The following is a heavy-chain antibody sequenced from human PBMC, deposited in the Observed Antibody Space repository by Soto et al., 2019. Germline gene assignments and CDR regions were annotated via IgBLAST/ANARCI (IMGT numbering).Heavy chain of an antibody. CDR1: GFTFSSYA. V-gene: IGHV3-23*01. CDR3: AKAPVSEYYDILTVIDY. J-gene: IGHJ4*02. D-gene: IGHD3-9*01. Sequence: GGSLRLSCAASGFTFSSYAMSWVRQAPGKGLEWVSAISGSGGSTYYAASVKGRFTISRDNSKNTLYLQMNSLRAEDTAVHYCAKAPVSEYYDILTVIDYWSQGTLVTVSS. CDR2: ISGSGGST.